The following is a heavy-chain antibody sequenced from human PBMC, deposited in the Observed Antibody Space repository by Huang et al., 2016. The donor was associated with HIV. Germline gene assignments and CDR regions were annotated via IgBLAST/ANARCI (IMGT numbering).Heavy chain of an antibody. CDR3: ARTAYSYGFRQGYNWFDP. D-gene: IGHD5-18*01. CDR2: ISPIFGTA. V-gene: IGHV1-69*13. CDR1: GGTFSSYA. J-gene: IGHJ5*02. Sequence: QVLLVQSGAEVRKPGSSVKVSCTAFGGTFSSYAISWVRQAPGQGLEWRGGISPIFGTANYTQKVQGRVTITVDESTNTGYMELTRLTAEDTAVYYCARTAYSYGFRQGYNWFDPWGQGTPVTVSS.